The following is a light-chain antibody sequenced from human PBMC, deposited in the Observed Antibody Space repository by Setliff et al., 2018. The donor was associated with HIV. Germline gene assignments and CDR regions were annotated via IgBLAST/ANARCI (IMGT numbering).Light chain of an antibody. V-gene: IGLV1-44*01. Sequence: QSALTQPPSASGTPGQRVTISCSGSSSNIGVNIVNWYQHLPGTAPKLLIYNINQRPSGVPDRFSGSKSGTSASLAISGLQPEDEADYYCSSYTSGSTRVFGTGTKVTVL. CDR2: NIN. CDR3: SSYTSGSTRV. J-gene: IGLJ1*01. CDR1: SSNIGVNI.